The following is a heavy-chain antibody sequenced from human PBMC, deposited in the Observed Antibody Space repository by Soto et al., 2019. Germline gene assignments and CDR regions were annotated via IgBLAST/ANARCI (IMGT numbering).Heavy chain of an antibody. Sequence: QVQLVQSGAEVKKPGSSVKVSCKPSGGTLSSYAFSWVRQAPGQGLEWMGGIIPMFGSRNYARGFQGTVTITADESTSTVYMELTSLRSEDTAVYYCARSERFLEGGEKFYYGMEVWGQGTTVAVSS. J-gene: IGHJ6*02. V-gene: IGHV1-69*01. CDR3: ARSERFLEGGEKFYYGMEV. D-gene: IGHD3-3*01. CDR1: GGTLSSYA. CDR2: IIPMFGSR.